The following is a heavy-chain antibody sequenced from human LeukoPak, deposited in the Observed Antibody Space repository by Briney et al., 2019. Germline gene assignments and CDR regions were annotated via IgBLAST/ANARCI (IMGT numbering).Heavy chain of an antibody. V-gene: IGHV3-23*01. CDR3: ARDSFEESWYFDL. Sequence: GGSLRLSCAASGITFSSYGMTWVRQAPGKGLEWVSVIGSSGASTYYADSVKGRFTISRDNSKNTLYLQMNSLRAEDTAVYYCARDSFEESWYFDLWGRGTLVTVSS. CDR1: GITFSSYG. CDR2: IGSSGAST. D-gene: IGHD3-10*01. J-gene: IGHJ2*01.